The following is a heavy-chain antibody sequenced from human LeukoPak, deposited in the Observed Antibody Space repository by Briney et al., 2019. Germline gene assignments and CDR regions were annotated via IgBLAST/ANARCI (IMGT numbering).Heavy chain of an antibody. Sequence: PSETLSLTCTVSGGSISSSSYYWGWIRQPPGQGLEWIGRFHHGGSPSYNPSLQSLVTISADTSKNQFSLNLRSVTDADTAVYYCARGLNTDNIDYWGQGTLVTVSS. D-gene: IGHD4-17*01. CDR1: GGSISSSSYY. CDR2: FHHGGSP. J-gene: IGHJ4*02. CDR3: ARGLNTDNIDY. V-gene: IGHV4-39*07.